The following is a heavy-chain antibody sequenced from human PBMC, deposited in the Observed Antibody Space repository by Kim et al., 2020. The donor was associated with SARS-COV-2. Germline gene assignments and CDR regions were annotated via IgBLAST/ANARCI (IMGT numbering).Heavy chain of an antibody. Sequence: GGSLRLSCAASGFTFSNYWMHWVRQAPGKGPVWVSYIKTDGSDTSYADSVKGRFTISRDNAKNTLYLQMNSLRAEDTAVYYCMSGYSSGWYTGGLDYWGQGILVTVSS. CDR3: MSGYSSGWYTGGLDY. J-gene: IGHJ4*02. D-gene: IGHD6-19*01. CDR1: GFTFSNYW. V-gene: IGHV3-74*01. CDR2: IKTDGSDT.